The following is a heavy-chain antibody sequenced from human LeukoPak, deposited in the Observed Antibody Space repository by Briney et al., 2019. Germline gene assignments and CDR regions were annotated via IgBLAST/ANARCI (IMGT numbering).Heavy chain of an antibody. Sequence: GGSLRLSCAASGFTFDDYAMHWVRQAPGKGLEWVSGISWNSGSIGYADSVKGRFTISRDNAKNSLYLQMNSLRAEDTALYYCARMVVVTLFDYWGQGTLVTVSS. CDR1: GFTFDDYA. D-gene: IGHD2-15*01. CDR2: ISWNSGSI. CDR3: ARMVVVTLFDY. V-gene: IGHV3-9*01. J-gene: IGHJ4*02.